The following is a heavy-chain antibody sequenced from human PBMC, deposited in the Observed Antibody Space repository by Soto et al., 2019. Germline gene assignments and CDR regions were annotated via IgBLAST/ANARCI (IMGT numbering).Heavy chain of an antibody. CDR1: GGSINSSYW. CDR3: AREVSGIQAFDY. CDR2: ISHGGST. J-gene: IGHJ4*02. Sequence: QVQLQESGPGLVKPSETLSLTCVVSGGSINSSYWWNWVRQPPGKGLEWIGEISHGGSTTFNPSLKSRATTSVDKSKNHLSLKLDSVTAADTAVYYCAREVSGIQAFDYWGQGTLVTVSS. V-gene: IGHV4-4*02. D-gene: IGHD1-20*01.